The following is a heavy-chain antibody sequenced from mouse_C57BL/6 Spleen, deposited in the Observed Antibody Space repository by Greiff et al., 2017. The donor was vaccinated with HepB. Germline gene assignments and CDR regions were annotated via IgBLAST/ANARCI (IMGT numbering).Heavy chain of an antibody. V-gene: IGHV5-9-1*02. J-gene: IGHJ4*01. CDR1: GFTFSSYA. CDR2: ISSGGDYI. CDR3: TSGHYYGSSSDYAMDY. D-gene: IGHD1-1*01. Sequence: EVMLVESGEGLVKPGGSLKLSCAASGFTFSSYAMSWVRQTPEKRLEWVAYISSGGDYIYYADTVKGRFTISRDNARNTLYLQMSSLKSEDTAMYYCTSGHYYGSSSDYAMDYWGQGTSVTVSS.